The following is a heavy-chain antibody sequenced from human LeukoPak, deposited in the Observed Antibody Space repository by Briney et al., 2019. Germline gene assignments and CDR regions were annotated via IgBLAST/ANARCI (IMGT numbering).Heavy chain of an antibody. V-gene: IGHV3-74*01. Sequence: HSGGSLRLSCAASGFTFSSYWMHWVRQAPGKGLVWVSRINSDGSSTSYADSVKGRFTISRDNAKNTLYLQMNSLRAEDTAVYYCAREGAQDYYGSGSYYNVWGQGTLVTVSS. CDR2: INSDGSST. CDR1: GFTFSSYW. CDR3: AREGAQDYYGSGSYYNV. D-gene: IGHD3-10*01. J-gene: IGHJ4*02.